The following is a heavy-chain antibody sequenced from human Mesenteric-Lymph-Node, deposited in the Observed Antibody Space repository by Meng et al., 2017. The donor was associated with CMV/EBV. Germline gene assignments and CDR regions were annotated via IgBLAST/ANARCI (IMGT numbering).Heavy chain of an antibody. Sequence: GESLKISCAASGFIFSSYSMNWVRQAPGKGLEWVSSISSSSSYKYYADSVKGRFTISRDNANNSLYLQLNSLRADDTAVYYCARELGYCSSTSCYHYYYYGMDVWGQGTTVTVSS. V-gene: IGHV3-21*01. CDR1: GFIFSSYS. CDR2: ISSSSSYK. D-gene: IGHD2-2*01. J-gene: IGHJ6*02. CDR3: ARELGYCSSTSCYHYYYYGMDV.